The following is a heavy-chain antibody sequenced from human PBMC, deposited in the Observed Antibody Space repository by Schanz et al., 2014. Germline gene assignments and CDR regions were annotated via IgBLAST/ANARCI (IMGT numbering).Heavy chain of an antibody. CDR1: GKRYF. D-gene: IGHD3-16*01. J-gene: IGHJ5*01. CDR3: ARNYEWFES. CDR2: IDPRGAST. V-gene: IGHV1-46*02. Sequence: QLQLVQSGAEVKKPGASVKISCGTFGKRYFIHWVRQAPGQGLEWMEMIDPRGASTTYAQKFQGRLSLTGDMSTSTLYLELRSLTSEDTAVYYCARNYEWFESWGQGTLVTVSS.